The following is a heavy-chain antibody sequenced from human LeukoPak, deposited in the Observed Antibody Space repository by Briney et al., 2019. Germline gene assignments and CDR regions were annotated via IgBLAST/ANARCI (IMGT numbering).Heavy chain of an antibody. Sequence: GESLKISCKGSGYSFTSYWIGWVRQMPGKGLEWMGIIYPGDSDTRYSPSFQGQVTISADKSISTAYLQWSSLKASDTAMYYCARQAAAGTVPYYYYHMDVWGKGTTVTVSS. J-gene: IGHJ6*03. CDR3: ARQAAAGTVPYYYYHMDV. CDR2: IYPGDSDT. CDR1: GYSFTSYW. V-gene: IGHV5-51*01. D-gene: IGHD6-13*01.